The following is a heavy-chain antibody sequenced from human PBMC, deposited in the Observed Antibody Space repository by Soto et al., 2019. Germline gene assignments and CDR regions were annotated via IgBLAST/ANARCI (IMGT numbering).Heavy chain of an antibody. CDR2: ISGSGRST. Sequence: EVQLLESGGGLVQPGGSLRLSCAASGFTFSSYAMSWVRQSPGKGLEWVSGISGSGRSTYYADSVKGRFTISRDNSKNTPYRQTNSLRAEDTALYYWAKEEVYSSAWTEIDYRGQGTLVTVSS. V-gene: IGHV3-23*01. D-gene: IGHD6-19*01. CDR3: AKEEVYSSAWTEIDY. CDR1: GFTFSSYA. J-gene: IGHJ4*02.